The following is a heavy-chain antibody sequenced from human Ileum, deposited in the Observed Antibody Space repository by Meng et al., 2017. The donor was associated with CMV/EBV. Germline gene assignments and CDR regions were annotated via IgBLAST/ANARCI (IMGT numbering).Heavy chain of an antibody. V-gene: IGHV3-7*01. CDR3: ARGSPQYNWNYGNY. J-gene: IGHJ4*02. Sequence: GESLKISCAASGFTFSSYWMSWVRQAPGKGLEWVANIKQDGSEKYYVDSVKGRFTISRDNAKNSLYLQMNSLRAEDTAVYYCARGSPQYNWNYGNYWGRGTLVTVSS. CDR1: GFTFSSYW. CDR2: IKQDGSEK. D-gene: IGHD1-7*01.